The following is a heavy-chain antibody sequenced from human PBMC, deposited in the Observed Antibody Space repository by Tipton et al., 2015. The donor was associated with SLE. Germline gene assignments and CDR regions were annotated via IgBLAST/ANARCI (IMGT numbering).Heavy chain of an antibody. Sequence: RSLRLSCTTSGFTFGDYAIGWVRQAPGKGLEWVGFITSKTYGGTAQYAASVRGRFAISRDDSRSVVYLQLDSLKTEDTGVYYCTWSRAPRQTFDYWGQGTRVTVSS. CDR3: TWSRAPRQTFDY. V-gene: IGHV3-49*04. J-gene: IGHJ4*02. D-gene: IGHD5/OR15-5a*01. CDR1: GFTFGDYA. CDR2: ITSKTYGGTA.